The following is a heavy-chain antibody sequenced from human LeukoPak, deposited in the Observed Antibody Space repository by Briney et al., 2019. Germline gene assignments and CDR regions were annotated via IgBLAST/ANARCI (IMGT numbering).Heavy chain of an antibody. CDR1: GITLSNYG. Sequence: GGSLRLSCAVSGITLSNYGMSWVRQAPGKWLEWVAGISDRGSRTNYADSVKGRFTISTDHPKNTLYLQMNSLRAEDTAVYFCAKRGVVIRAILVGFHKEAYYFDSWGQGALVTVSS. J-gene: IGHJ4*02. V-gene: IGHV3-23*01. D-gene: IGHD2-21*01. CDR2: ISDRGSRT. CDR3: AKRGVVIRAILVGFHKEAYYFDS.